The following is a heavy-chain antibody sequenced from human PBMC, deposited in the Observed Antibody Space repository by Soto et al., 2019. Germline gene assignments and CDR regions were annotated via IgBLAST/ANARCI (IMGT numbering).Heavy chain of an antibody. J-gene: IGHJ4*02. CDR3: ARSGGSNSWYGVFDF. CDR1: GDSITSGPYY. D-gene: IGHD2-15*01. Sequence: QVQLQESGPGLVKPSQTLSVTCTVSGDSITSGPYYWSWVRQLPGRGLEWIGYIYFRGNSYYNPSLKSRITISLDRSKNQFSPELNSVTAADTAVYYCARSGGSNSWYGVFDFWGQGTLVNVSS. V-gene: IGHV4-31*03. CDR2: IYFRGNS.